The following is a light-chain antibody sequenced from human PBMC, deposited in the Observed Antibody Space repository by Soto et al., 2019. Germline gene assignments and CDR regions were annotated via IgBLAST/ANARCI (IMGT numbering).Light chain of an antibody. CDR2: EVS. J-gene: IGLJ3*02. V-gene: IGLV2-14*01. CDR1: SSDVGGYNY. CDR3: SSFTSSSTWV. Sequence: QSVLTQPASVSGSPGQSITISCTGTSSDVGGYNYVSWYQHHPGKAPKLLIFEVSNRPSGVSNRFSGSKSGNTASLTISGLQAGDEADYHCSSFTSSSTWVFGGGTKVTVL.